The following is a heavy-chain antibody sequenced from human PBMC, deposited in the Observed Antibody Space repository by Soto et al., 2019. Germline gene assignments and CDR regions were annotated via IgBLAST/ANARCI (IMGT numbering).Heavy chain of an antibody. CDR3: ARGWGYDSNDYYYAY. V-gene: IGHV1-69*01. Sequence: QVQLVQSGAEVRKPGSSVKVSCKASGGTFSRHAISWVRQAPGQGLEWMGGIIPIFGTANHAKKFQGRVTIIADESTSTVYMELSSLRYEDTAMYYCARGWGYDSNDYYYAYWGQGTLVIVSS. CDR2: IIPIFGTA. D-gene: IGHD3-22*01. CDR1: GGTFSRHA. J-gene: IGHJ4*02.